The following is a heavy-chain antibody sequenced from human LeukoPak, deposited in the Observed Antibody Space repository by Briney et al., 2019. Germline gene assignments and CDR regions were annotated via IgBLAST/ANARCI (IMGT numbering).Heavy chain of an antibody. V-gene: IGHV3-21*01. J-gene: IGHJ5*02. D-gene: IGHD4-17*01. CDR3: ARDSNYGDYQNWFDP. Sequence: GGSLRLSCAASGFTFRNHGMNWVRQAPGKGLEWVSSISSSSSYIYYADSVKGRYTISRDNAKNSLYLQMNSLRAEDTAVYYCARDSNYGDYQNWFDPWGQGTLVTVSS. CDR2: ISSSSSYI. CDR1: GFTFRNHG.